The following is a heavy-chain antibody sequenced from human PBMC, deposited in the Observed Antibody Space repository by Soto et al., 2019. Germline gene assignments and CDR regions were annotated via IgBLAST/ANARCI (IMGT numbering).Heavy chain of an antibody. CDR2: INAGNGNT. Sequence: ASVKVSCKAAGYTFTSYAMHWVRQAPGQRLEWMGWINAGNGNTKYSQKFQGRVTITRDTSASTAYMELSSLRSEDTAVYYCARDKQLWFPDSFDPWGQGTLVTVSS. CDR1: GYTFTSYA. CDR3: ARDKQLWFPDSFDP. V-gene: IGHV1-3*01. D-gene: IGHD5-18*01. J-gene: IGHJ5*02.